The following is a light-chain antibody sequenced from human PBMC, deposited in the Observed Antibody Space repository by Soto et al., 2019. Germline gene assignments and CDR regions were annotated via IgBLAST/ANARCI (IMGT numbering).Light chain of an antibody. J-gene: IGKJ4*01. CDR1: QDIKIS. CDR2: HAS. Sequence: DFHTTQSPSSLSASIGYRVTISCQAGQDIKISVNWYQQKPGKAPRILINHASNLETGVPSRFSGSGSGTNCTFTISSLQPEDIATYYCQQPKSLPRTFGGGTKVDIK. V-gene: IGKV1-33*01. CDR3: QQPKSLPRT.